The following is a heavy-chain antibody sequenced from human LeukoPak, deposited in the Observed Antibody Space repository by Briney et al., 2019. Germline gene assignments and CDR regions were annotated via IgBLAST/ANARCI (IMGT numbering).Heavy chain of an antibody. J-gene: IGHJ4*02. CDR2: INHSGST. V-gene: IGHV4-34*01. CDR3: ARKGSTSCCEGSFDY. CDR1: GVSFSGYY. D-gene: IGHD2-2*01. Sequence: KPSETLSLTCAVYGVSFSGYYWSWLRQPPGKGLEWIGEINHSGSTNYNPSLKSRVTISVDTSKNQFSLKLSSVTAADTAVYYCARKGSTSCCEGSFDYWGQGTLVTVSS.